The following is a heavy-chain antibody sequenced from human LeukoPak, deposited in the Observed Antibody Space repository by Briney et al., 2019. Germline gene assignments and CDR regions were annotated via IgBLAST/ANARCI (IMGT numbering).Heavy chain of an antibody. CDR2: IYYSGST. CDR3: ARVVGAAQRAFDI. J-gene: IGHJ3*02. D-gene: IGHD4/OR15-4a*01. CDR1: GGSISSGDYY. Sequence: SETLSLTCTVSGGSISSGDYYWSWIRQPPGKGLEWIGYIYYSGSTYYNPSLKSRVTISVDTSKNQFSLKLSSVTAADTAVYYCARVVGAAQRAFDIWGQGTMVTVSS. V-gene: IGHV4-30-4*01.